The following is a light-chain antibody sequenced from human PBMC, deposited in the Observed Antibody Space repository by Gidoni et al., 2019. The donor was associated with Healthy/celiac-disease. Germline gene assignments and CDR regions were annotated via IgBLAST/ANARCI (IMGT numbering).Light chain of an antibody. J-gene: IGKJ4*01. CDR2: DAS. CDR1: QSVSSY. Sequence: EIVLTQSPATLSVSPGERATLSCRACQSVSSYLAWYQQKPGQPPRLLIYDASNRATGIPARFSGSGSVTDCTLTISSLEPEDFAVYYCQQRSNWPPLTFXGXTKVEIK. V-gene: IGKV3-11*01. CDR3: QQRSNWPPLT.